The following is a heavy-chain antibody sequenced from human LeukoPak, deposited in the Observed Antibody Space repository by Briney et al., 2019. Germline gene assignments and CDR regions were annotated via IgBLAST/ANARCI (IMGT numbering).Heavy chain of an antibody. J-gene: IGHJ6*02. V-gene: IGHV3-21*01. CDR2: ISSSSSYI. D-gene: IGHD2-2*01. CDR1: GFTFSSYA. CDR3: ARAYPRYCSSTSCYSSYYGMDV. Sequence: PGGSLRLSCAASGFTFSSYAMNWVRQAPGKGLEWVSSISSSSSYIYYADSVKGRFTISRDNAKNSLYLQMNSLRAEDTAVYYCARAYPRYCSSTSCYSSYYGMDVWGQGTTVTVSS.